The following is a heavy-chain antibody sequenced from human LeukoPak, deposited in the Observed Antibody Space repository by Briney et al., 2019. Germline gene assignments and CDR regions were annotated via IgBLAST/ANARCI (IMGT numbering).Heavy chain of an antibody. CDR2: INPNSGGT. D-gene: IGHD5-18*01. J-gene: IGHJ3*02. Sequence: GASVKVSCKASGYTFTGYYMHWVRQAPGHGLEWMGWINPNSGGTNYAQKFQGRVTMTRDTSISTAYMELSRLRSDDTAVYYCASLPPPLGYGVAFDIWGQGTMVTVSS. CDR3: ASLPPPLGYGVAFDI. V-gene: IGHV1-2*02. CDR1: GYTFTGYY.